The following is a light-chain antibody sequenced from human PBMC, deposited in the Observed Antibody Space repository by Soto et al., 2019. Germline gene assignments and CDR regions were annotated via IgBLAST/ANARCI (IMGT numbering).Light chain of an antibody. CDR1: QSLTS. V-gene: IGKV3-11*01. CDR2: DGS. CDR3: QQRSYWPWT. Sequence: PGERSTLSCSASQSLTSLAWYQQKPGQAPRLLIYDGSIRATGIPARFSDSGSGTDFTLTISSLEPEDFAVYYCQQRSYWPWTFGQGTRLEI. J-gene: IGKJ5*01.